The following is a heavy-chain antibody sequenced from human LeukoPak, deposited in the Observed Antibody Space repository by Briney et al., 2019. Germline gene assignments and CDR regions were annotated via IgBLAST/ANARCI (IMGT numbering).Heavy chain of an antibody. D-gene: IGHD1-7*01. CDR2: IYWDDDK. J-gene: IGHJ3*02. Sequence: SGPTLVEPTQTVILTCTFSGFSLSTSGVGVGWVRQPPGKALEWLAFIYWDDDKRYSPSLRSRLTISKDTSKNQVVLTMTNMDPVDTATYFCANRRAYGGNWNSGAFDIWGQGTQVTVSS. CDR3: ANRRAYGGNWNSGAFDI. CDR1: GFSLSTSGVG. V-gene: IGHV2-5*02.